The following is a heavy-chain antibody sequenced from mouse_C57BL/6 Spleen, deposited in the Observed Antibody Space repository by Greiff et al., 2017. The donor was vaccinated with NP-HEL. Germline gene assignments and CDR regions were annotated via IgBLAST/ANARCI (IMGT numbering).Heavy chain of an antibody. J-gene: IGHJ2*01. Sequence: EVKLVESGGGLVKPGGSLKLSCAASGFTFSSYAMSWVRQTPEKRLEWVATISDGGSYTYYPDNVKGRFTISRDNAKNNLYLQMSHLKSEDTAMYYCARRRYPAYFDYWGQGTTLTVSS. D-gene: IGHD1-1*01. CDR3: ARRRYPAYFDY. CDR1: GFTFSSYA. CDR2: ISDGGSYT. V-gene: IGHV5-4*03.